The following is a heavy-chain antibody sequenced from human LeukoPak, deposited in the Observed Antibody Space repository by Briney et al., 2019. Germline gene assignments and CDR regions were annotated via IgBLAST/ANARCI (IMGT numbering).Heavy chain of an antibody. CDR3: ARRSTLENFFDS. CDR2: IYYTGNP. Sequence: SETLSLTCTVSGGSMTKYYWSWIRQPPGKGLEWIGNIYYTGNPNYNPSLKSRVTVSVDSSKGQLSLKLTSLTAADSAVYYCARRSTLENFFDSWGREPRSPSPQ. V-gene: IGHV4-59*08. D-gene: IGHD6-6*01. CDR1: GGSMTKYY. J-gene: IGHJ4*02.